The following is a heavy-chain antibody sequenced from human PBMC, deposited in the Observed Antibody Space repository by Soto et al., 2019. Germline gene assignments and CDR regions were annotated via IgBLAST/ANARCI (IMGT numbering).Heavy chain of an antibody. CDR3: TRWKNWFDP. D-gene: IGHD1-1*01. J-gene: IGHJ5*02. CDR2: IRSKAYGGTT. CDR1: GFTFGDYA. Sequence: LRLSCTASGFTFGDYAMSWVRQAPGKGLEWVGFIRSKAYGGTTEYAASVKGRFTISRDDSKSIAYLQMNSLKTEDTAVYYCTRWKNWFDPWGQGTLVTVSS. V-gene: IGHV3-49*04.